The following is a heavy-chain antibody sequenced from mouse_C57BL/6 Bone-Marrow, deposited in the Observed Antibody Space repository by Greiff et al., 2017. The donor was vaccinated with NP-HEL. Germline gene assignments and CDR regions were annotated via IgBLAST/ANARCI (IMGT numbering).Heavy chain of an antibody. D-gene: IGHD1-1*01. Sequence: EVKLEESGGGLVKPGGSLKLSCAASGFTFSDYGMHWVRQAPVKGLEWVAYISSGSSTIYYADTVKGRFTISRDNAKNTLFLQMTSLRSEDTAMYYCARTNYYGSRGFDYWGQGTTLTVSS. CDR3: ARTNYYGSRGFDY. J-gene: IGHJ2*01. CDR2: ISSGSSTI. CDR1: GFTFSDYG. V-gene: IGHV5-17*01.